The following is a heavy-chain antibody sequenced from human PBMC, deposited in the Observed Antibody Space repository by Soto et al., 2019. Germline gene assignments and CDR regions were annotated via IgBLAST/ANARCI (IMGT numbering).Heavy chain of an antibody. CDR3: ARDPPALGYLYPTFDY. Sequence: EVQLVESGGGLVQPGGSLRLSCAASGFTFSSYWMSWVRQAPGKGLEWVANIKQEGSEKYYVDSVKGRFTISRDNAKNSLYLQMNSLRAEDTAVYYCARDPPALGYLYPTFDYWGQGTLVTVSS. V-gene: IGHV3-7*03. D-gene: IGHD5-18*01. CDR1: GFTFSSYW. CDR2: IKQEGSEK. J-gene: IGHJ4*02.